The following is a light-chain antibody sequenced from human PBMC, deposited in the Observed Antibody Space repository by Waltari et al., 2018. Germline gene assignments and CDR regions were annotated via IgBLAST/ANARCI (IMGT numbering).Light chain of an antibody. CDR1: QSVFYSSNNKNY. V-gene: IGKV4-1*01. CDR2: WAS. J-gene: IGKJ3*01. Sequence: DIVMTQSPDSLAVSLGERVSINCKSSQSVFYSSNNKNYLAWYRQKPGQPPKLLMYWASSREFGVPKRFSASGSGTDFTLTISSLEADDVAIYYCQQYYSMPLTFGPGTTVEI. CDR3: QQYYSMPLT.